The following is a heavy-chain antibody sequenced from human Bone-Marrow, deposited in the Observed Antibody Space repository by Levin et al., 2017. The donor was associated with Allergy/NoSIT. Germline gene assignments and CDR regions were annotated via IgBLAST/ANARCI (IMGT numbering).Heavy chain of an antibody. CDR3: AKDYYDSSGYLDY. CDR1: GFTFSSYA. J-gene: IGHJ4*02. Sequence: GESLKISCAASGFTFSSYAMSWVRQAPGKGLEWVSAISGSGGSTYYADSVKGRFTISRDNSKNTLYLQMNSLRAEDTAVYYCAKDYYDSSGYLDYWGQGTLVTVSS. D-gene: IGHD3-22*01. CDR2: ISGSGGST. V-gene: IGHV3-23*01.